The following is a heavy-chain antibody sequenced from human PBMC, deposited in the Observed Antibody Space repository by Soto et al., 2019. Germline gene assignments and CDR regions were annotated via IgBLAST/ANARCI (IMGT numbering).Heavy chain of an antibody. CDR1: GYSFTSYG. CDR2: ISAYNGNT. D-gene: IGHD6-25*01. J-gene: IGHJ4*02. V-gene: IGHV1-18*01. CDR3: ARARLSGWQTHDFDI. Sequence: QIQLEQSGPEMKKPGASVKVACKASGYSFTSYGINWVRQAPGQGLEWMGWISAYNGNTKYAQRIQDRVTLTTEAPTSTAYMQLRSLRSDAAAAYYCARARLSGWQTHDFDIWGPGTLVTVSS.